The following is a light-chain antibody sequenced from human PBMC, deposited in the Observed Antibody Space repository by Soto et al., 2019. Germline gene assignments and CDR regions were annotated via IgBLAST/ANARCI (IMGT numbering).Light chain of an antibody. CDR2: GNS. CDR3: QSYASSVSKVV. V-gene: IGLV1-40*01. CDR1: SSNIGAGYD. J-gene: IGLJ2*01. Sequence: QSVLTQPPSVSGAPGQRVTISCTGSSSNIGAGYDVHWYQQLPGTAPKLLIYGNSNRPSGVPDRFSGSKSGTSASLAITGLQAEDVADYYCQSYASSVSKVVFGGGTKLTVL.